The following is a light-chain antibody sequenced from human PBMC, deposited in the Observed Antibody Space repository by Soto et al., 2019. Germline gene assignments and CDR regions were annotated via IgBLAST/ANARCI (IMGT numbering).Light chain of an antibody. CDR1: SSDVGGYNY. J-gene: IGLJ2*01. CDR3: SSYAGSNNVV. Sequence: QLVLTQPPSASGSPGQSVTISCTGTSSDVGGYNYVSWYQQHPGKAPKLMIYEVSKRPSGVPDRFSGSKSGNTASLTVSGLQAEDEADYYCSSYAGSNNVVFGGGTKSPS. V-gene: IGLV2-8*01. CDR2: EVS.